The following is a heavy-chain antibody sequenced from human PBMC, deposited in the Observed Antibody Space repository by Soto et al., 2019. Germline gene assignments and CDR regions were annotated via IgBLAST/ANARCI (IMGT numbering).Heavy chain of an antibody. J-gene: IGHJ6*02. CDR1: GGSISSGDYY. CDR3: GRAGGRSGGIYGMDV. CDR2: IYYSGST. Sequence: QVQLQESGPGLVKPSQTLSLTCTVSGGSISSGDYYWSWIRQPPGKGLEWIGYIYYSGSTYCNPSLKSRVTISVYTSKNQFSLKLSSVTAADTAVYYCGRAGGRSGGIYGMDVWGQGTTVTVSS. V-gene: IGHV4-30-4*01. D-gene: IGHD2-15*01.